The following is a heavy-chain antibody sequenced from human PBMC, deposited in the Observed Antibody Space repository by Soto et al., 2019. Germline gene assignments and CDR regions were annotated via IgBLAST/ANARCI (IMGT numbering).Heavy chain of an antibody. J-gene: IGHJ5*02. CDR3: ARGNRPITMTYRNWFGP. Sequence: QLQLQESGSGLVKPSETLSLTCAVSGGSISSGAYSWSWIRQPPGKGLEWVGYIYHSGSTYYNPSLKSRVTISVDRSKNRFSLNLNAVTAADTAVYYCARGNRPITMTYRNWFGPWGQGTLVTVSS. D-gene: IGHD3-22*01. CDR2: IYHSGST. V-gene: IGHV4-30-2*01. CDR1: GGSISSGAYS.